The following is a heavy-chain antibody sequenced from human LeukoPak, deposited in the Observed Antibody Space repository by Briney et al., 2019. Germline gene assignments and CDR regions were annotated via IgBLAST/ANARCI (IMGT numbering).Heavy chain of an antibody. Sequence: AASVKVSCKASGYTFTGYYMHWVRQAPGQGLEWMGWINPSHGGTNYAQTFQGRVTLTRDTSIRTAYMELSRLRSDDTAVYYCATAAEVIEASFPDIEYWGQGTLVTVSS. V-gene: IGHV1-2*02. CDR2: INPSHGGT. J-gene: IGHJ4*02. D-gene: IGHD3-10*01. CDR1: GYTFTGYY. CDR3: ATAAEVIEASFPDIEY.